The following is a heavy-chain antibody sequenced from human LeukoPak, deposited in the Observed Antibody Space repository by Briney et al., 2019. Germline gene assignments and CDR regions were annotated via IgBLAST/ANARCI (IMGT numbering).Heavy chain of an antibody. V-gene: IGHV7-4-1*02. D-gene: IGHD3-22*01. CDR2: INTNTGNP. CDR3: HRDYYDSSGYYYFDC. J-gene: IGHJ4*02. Sequence: ASVKVSCKASGYTFTSYAMNWVRQAPGQGLEWMGWINTNTGNPTYAQGFTGRFVFSLDTSVSTAYLQINSLKAEDTAVYYCHRDYYDSSGYYYFDCWGQGTLVTVSS. CDR1: GYTFTSYA.